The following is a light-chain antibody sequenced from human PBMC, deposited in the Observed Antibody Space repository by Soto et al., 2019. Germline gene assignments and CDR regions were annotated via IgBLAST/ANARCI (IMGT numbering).Light chain of an antibody. V-gene: IGKV3-11*01. J-gene: IGKJ5*01. CDR2: DVS. Sequence: TQSPPSLSASVGDGVTLTCRASQSVSNSLAWYQQKPGQPPRLLIYDVSNRATGIPARFSGSGSGTDFTLTITSLEPEDFAVYFCHQRYNWPRVTFGQGTRLEIK. CDR1: QSVSNS. CDR3: HQRYNWPRVT.